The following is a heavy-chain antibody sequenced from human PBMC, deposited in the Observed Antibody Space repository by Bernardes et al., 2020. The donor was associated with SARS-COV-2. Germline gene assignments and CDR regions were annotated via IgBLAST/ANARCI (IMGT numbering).Heavy chain of an antibody. CDR1: GYTFTTYG. V-gene: IGHV1-18*01. CDR3: ARDSEPEGFLDY. Sequence: ASVQVSCKASGYTFTTYGISWVRQAPGQGLEWMGWISGNNGNTKYVQKFQGRVTMTTETSTSTAYMELRSLRSDDTAVYYCARDSEPEGFLDYWGQGTLVTVSA. CDR2: ISGNNGNT. J-gene: IGHJ4*02.